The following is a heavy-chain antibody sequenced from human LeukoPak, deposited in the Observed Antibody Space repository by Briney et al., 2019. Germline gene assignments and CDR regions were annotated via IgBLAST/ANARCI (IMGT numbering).Heavy chain of an antibody. CDR1: GFTFSSYA. CDR3: AKDGPYSSRYPFDY. D-gene: IGHD3-22*01. CDR2: ISASGAST. J-gene: IGHJ4*02. Sequence: GGSLRLSCAASGFTFSSYAMSWVRQAPGKRLEWVSAISASGASTYYADSVKGRFTISRDNSKNTLYLQMSSLRPEDTALYFCAKDGPYSSRYPFDYWGQGTLATVSS. V-gene: IGHV3-23*01.